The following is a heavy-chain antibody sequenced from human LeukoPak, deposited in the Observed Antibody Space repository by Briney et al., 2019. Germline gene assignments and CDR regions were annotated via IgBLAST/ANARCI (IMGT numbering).Heavy chain of an antibody. V-gene: IGHV3-23*01. J-gene: IGHJ4*02. D-gene: IGHD3-9*01. CDR2: ISGSGGST. CDR3: ASSSTYYHILTGGLFDY. CDR1: GFTFSSYA. Sequence: GGSLRLSCAASGFTFSSYAMSWVRQAPGKGLEWVSAISGSGGSTYYADSVKGRFTISRDNAKNSLYLQMNSLRAEDTAVYYCASSSTYYHILTGGLFDYWGQGTLVTVSS.